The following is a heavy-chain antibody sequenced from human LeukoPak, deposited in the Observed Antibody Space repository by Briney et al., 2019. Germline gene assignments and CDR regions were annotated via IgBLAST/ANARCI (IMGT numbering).Heavy chain of an antibody. J-gene: IGHJ4*02. CDR2: IYYSGST. CDR3: ARVDGSGSRLDY. Sequence: PSETLSLTCTVSGGSISSSSYYWGWIRQPPGKGLEWIGSIYYSGSTYYNPSLKSRVTISVDTSKNQFSLKLSSVTAADTAVYYCARVDGSGSRLDYWGQGTLVTVSS. V-gene: IGHV4-39*07. D-gene: IGHD3-10*01. CDR1: GGSISSSSYY.